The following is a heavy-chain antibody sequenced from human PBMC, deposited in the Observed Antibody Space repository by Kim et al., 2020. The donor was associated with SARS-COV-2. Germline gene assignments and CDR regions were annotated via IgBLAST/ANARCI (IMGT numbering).Heavy chain of an antibody. CDR2: IKQDGSEK. Sequence: GGSLRLSCAASGFTFSSYWMSWVRQAPGKGLEWVANIKQDGSEKYYVDSVKGRFTISRDNAKNSLYLQMNSLRAEDTAVYYCAREWRRVQSKNYYYGMDVWGQGTTVTVSS. J-gene: IGHJ6*02. V-gene: IGHV3-7*01. D-gene: IGHD4-4*01. CDR3: AREWRRVQSKNYYYGMDV. CDR1: GFTFSSYW.